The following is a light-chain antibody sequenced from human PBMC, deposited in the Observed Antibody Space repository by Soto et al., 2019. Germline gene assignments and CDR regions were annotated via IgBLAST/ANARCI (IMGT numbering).Light chain of an antibody. J-gene: IGKJ3*01. CDR1: QSIYKY. Sequence: DIQMTQSPSSLSASVGDRVTITCRASQSIYKYLNWCQQKPGKAPKLLIYAASNLQSEVPSRFSGSGSGTDFTLAITSLQPEDFATYYCQQTYSSRFTFGPGTRVDI. CDR2: AAS. CDR3: QQTYSSRFT. V-gene: IGKV1-39*01.